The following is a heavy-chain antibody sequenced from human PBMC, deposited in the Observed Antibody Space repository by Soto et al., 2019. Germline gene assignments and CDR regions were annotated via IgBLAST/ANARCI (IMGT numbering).Heavy chain of an antibody. CDR1: GGSIRSGGYY. Sequence: QVQLQESGPGLVKPSQTLSLTCTVSGGSIRSGGYYWSWIRQPPGKGLEWIGYIYYSGSTYYNPSLKSRVTKSVDTSKNQFSLKLSSVTAADTAVYYCAGSAVVRGVMLPFDYWGQGTLVTVSS. J-gene: IGHJ4*02. CDR3: AGSAVVRGVMLPFDY. D-gene: IGHD3-10*01. V-gene: IGHV4-31*03. CDR2: IYYSGST.